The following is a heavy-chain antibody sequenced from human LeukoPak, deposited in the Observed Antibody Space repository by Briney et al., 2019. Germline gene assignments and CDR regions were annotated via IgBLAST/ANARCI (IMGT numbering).Heavy chain of an antibody. CDR1: GFTFSSYS. CDR2: ISSSSSYI. J-gene: IGHJ4*02. CDR3: ARDTSRGYSYGYVD. V-gene: IGHV3-21*01. Sequence: GGSLRLSCAASGFTFSSYSMNWVRQAPGKGLEWVSSISSSSSYIYYADSVKGRFTISRVNAKNSLYLQMNSLRAEDTAVYYCARDTSRGYSYGYVDWGQGTLVTVSS. D-gene: IGHD5-18*01.